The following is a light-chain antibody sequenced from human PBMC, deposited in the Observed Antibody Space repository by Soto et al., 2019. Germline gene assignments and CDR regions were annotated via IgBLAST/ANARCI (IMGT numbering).Light chain of an antibody. CDR2: EAT. Sequence: QFALAQPASVSGSPGQSITISCTGTSGDVENYRLISWYQHHPGKVPKVVIFEATKRPSGVSTRFSGSKSGNTASLTISGLQAEDGADYYCSSYTDTNTYVFGSGTKVTVL. V-gene: IGLV2-23*01. CDR3: SSYTDTNTYV. CDR1: SGDVENYRL. J-gene: IGLJ1*01.